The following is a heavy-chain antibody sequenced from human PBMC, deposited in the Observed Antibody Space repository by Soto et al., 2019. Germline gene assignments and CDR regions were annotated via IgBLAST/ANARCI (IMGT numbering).Heavy chain of an antibody. CDR2: IIPIFGTA. CDR3: ARDIVVVPRYGMDV. J-gene: IGHJ6*02. CDR1: GGTFSSYA. D-gene: IGHD2-2*01. V-gene: IGHV1-69*01. Sequence: QVQLVQSGAEVKKPGSSVKVSCKASGGTFSSYAISWVRQAPGQGLEWMGGIIPIFGTANYAQKFQGRVTITADESTRTDYMELSSLRSEDTAVYYCARDIVVVPRYGMDVWGQGTTVTVSS.